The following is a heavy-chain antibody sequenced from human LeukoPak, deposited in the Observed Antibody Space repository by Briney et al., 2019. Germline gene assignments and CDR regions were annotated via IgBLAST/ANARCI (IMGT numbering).Heavy chain of an antibody. CDR3: VQSAGSRQTNWFDP. CDR1: GGTFSSYA. D-gene: IGHD6-13*01. CDR2: IIPIFGTA. V-gene: IGHV1-69*05. Sequence: SVKVSCKASGGTFSSYAISWVRQAPGQGLEWMGGIIPIFGTANYAQKFQGRVTLTRDMSTSTGYMELSSLRSGDTAVYYCVQSAGSRQTNWFDPWGQGTLVTVSS. J-gene: IGHJ5*02.